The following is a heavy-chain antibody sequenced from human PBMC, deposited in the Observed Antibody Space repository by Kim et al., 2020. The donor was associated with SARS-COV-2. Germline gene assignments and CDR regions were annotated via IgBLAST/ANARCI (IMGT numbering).Heavy chain of an antibody. V-gene: IGHV1-2*06. CDR1: GYTFTGYY. CDR3: ARVNRLTWIQLLDAFDI. J-gene: IGHJ3*02. Sequence: ASVKVSCKASGYTFTGYYMHWVRQAPGQGLEWMGRINPNSGGTNYAQKFQGRVTMTRDTSISTAYMELSRLRSDDTAVYYCARVNRLTWIQLLDAFDIWGQGTMVTVSS. CDR2: INPNSGGT. D-gene: IGHD5-18*01.